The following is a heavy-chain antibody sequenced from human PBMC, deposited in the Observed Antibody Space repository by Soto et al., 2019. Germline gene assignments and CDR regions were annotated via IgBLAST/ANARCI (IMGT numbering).Heavy chain of an antibody. J-gene: IGHJ4*02. Sequence: SETLSLSCTVSGGSISSGGYYWSWIRQHPGKGLEWIGYIYYSGSTYYNPSLKSRVTISVDTSKNQFSLKLSSVTAADTAVYYCARESDPSYYYDSTEDHYFHYWGQGTLVTVS. CDR2: IYYSGST. CDR1: GGSISSGGYY. V-gene: IGHV4-31*03. D-gene: IGHD3-22*01. CDR3: ARESDPSYYYDSTEDHYFHY.